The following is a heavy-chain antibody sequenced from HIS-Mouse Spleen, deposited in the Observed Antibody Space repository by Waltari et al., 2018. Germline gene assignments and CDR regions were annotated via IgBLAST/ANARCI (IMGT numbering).Heavy chain of an antibody. Sequence: QVQLQQWGAGLLKPSETLSLTCAVYGGSFSGYYWSWIRQPPGKGLEWIGEINHSGSTNYNPSLKSRVTISVDTSKNQFSLKLSSVTAADTAVYYCATTSYSSSPGDAFDIWGQGTMVTVSS. CDR1: GGSFSGYY. CDR2: INHSGST. D-gene: IGHD6-13*01. V-gene: IGHV4-34*01. J-gene: IGHJ3*02. CDR3: ATTSYSSSPGDAFDI.